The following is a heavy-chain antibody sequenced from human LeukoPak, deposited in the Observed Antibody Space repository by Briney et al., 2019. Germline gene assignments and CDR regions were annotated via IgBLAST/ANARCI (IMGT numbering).Heavy chain of an antibody. Sequence: GGSLKLSCAASGFTFSGSTMYWVRQAPGKGLEGVGRIRTEAHSYATEYAASVKGRFTISRDDSENTAYLQMNSLKSEDTAVYYCTRLSVSNWFDPWGQGTLVTVSS. D-gene: IGHD1-14*01. CDR1: GFTFSGST. V-gene: IGHV3-73*01. J-gene: IGHJ5*02. CDR2: IRTEAHSYAT. CDR3: TRLSVSNWFDP.